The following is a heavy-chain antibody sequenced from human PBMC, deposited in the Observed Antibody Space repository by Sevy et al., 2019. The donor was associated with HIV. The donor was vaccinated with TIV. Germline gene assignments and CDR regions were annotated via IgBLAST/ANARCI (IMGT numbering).Heavy chain of an antibody. CDR3: ARDSGYSINWYPAY. CDR1: GFTFSSHG. V-gene: IGHV3-30*03. J-gene: IGHJ4*02. Sequence: GGSLRLSCAASGFTFSSHGMHWVRQAPGKGLEWVAVMSYDGSYKSYGDSVKGRFTISIDNSKNTLYLQMKSLRPEDTAMYYCARDSGYSINWYPAYWGQGTLVTVSS. D-gene: IGHD6-13*01. CDR2: MSYDGSYK.